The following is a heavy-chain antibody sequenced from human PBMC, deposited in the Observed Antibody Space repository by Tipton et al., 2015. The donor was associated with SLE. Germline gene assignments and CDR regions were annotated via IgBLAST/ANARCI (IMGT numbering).Heavy chain of an antibody. D-gene: IGHD6-19*01. V-gene: IGHV4-39*07. J-gene: IGHJ4*02. CDR2: IYYSGGT. CDR1: GGSISSSSYY. Sequence: TLSLTCTVSGGSISSSSYYWGWIRQPPGKGLEWIGSIYYSGGTYYNPSLKSRVTISVDTSKNQFSLKLSSVTAADTAVYYCARRAVALNPFDYWGQGTLVTVSS. CDR3: ARRAVALNPFDY.